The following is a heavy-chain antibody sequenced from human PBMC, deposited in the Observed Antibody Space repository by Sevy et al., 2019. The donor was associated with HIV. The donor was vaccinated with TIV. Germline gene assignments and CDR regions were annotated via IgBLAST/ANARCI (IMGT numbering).Heavy chain of an antibody. CDR2: VYFTENT. D-gene: IGHD1-1*01. CDR1: GDSISSYF. CDR3: ARDSTTRPRVLDY. V-gene: IGHV4-59*01. J-gene: IGHJ4*02. Sequence: SETLSLTCSVSGDSISSYFWTWVRQSPGKGLEWIGNVYFTENTDYSPSLKSRVTLSLDTSKSQFSLTLKSVTAADTAIYFCARDSTTRPRVLDYWGQGTLVTVSS.